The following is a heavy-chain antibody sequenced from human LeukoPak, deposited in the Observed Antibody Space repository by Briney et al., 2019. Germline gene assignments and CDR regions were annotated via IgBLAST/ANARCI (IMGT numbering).Heavy chain of an antibody. D-gene: IGHD3-3*01. CDR3: TAAWLYYDFWSGYYHPASYDMDV. CDR1: GFTFSNAW. CDR2: IKSKTDGGTT. V-gene: IGHV3-15*01. J-gene: IGHJ6*02. Sequence: GGSLRPSCAASGFTFSNAWMSWVRQAPGKGLEWVGRIKSKTDGGTTDYAAPVKGRFTISRDDSKNTLYLQMNSRKTEDTAVYYCTAAWLYYDFWSGYYHPASYDMDVWGQGTTVTVSS.